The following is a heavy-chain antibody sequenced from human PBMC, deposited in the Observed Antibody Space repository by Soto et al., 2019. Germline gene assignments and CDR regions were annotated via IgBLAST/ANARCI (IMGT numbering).Heavy chain of an antibody. V-gene: IGHV1-69*06. CDR2: IIPIYASP. D-gene: IGHD3-9*01. CDR3: AVTVTGSRSPLAH. CDR1: VGTFSSNA. J-gene: IGHJ4*02. Sequence: QVQLVQSWAEVKKPGSSVKVSCKAPVGTFSSNAISWVRQASGQGLDWMGGIIPIYASPTYAQNFQSRVTVTADKATSTAYLELSRLTFADSAIYYCAVTVTGSRSPLAHWGRGTLVIVSS.